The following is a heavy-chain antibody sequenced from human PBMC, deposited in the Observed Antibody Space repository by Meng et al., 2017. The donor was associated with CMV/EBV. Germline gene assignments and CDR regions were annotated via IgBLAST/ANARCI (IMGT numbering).Heavy chain of an antibody. J-gene: IGHJ4*02. Sequence: SETLSLTCAVYGGSFSGYYWSWIRQPPGKGLEWVGEINHSGSTNYNPSLKSRVTISVDTSTNQFSLKLSSVTAADTAVYYCARVVGDVVVPAATQYYFDYWGQGTLVTVSS. V-gene: IGHV4-34*01. CDR2: INHSGST. CDR3: ARVVGDVVVPAATQYYFDY. CDR1: GGSFSGYY. D-gene: IGHD2-2*01.